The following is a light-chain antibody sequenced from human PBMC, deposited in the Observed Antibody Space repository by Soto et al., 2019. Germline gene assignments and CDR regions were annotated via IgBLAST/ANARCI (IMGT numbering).Light chain of an antibody. CDR2: KAS. CDR1: QSISSW. J-gene: IGKJ1*01. V-gene: IGKV1-5*03. Sequence: DIQMTQSPSTLSASVGDRVTITCRASQSISSWLAWYQQKPGTAPKLLIYKASTIQSGVPSRFSGSGSGTEFTLTISSLQPDDSATYYCQQYNDNWTFGQGTQVEIK. CDR3: QQYNDNWT.